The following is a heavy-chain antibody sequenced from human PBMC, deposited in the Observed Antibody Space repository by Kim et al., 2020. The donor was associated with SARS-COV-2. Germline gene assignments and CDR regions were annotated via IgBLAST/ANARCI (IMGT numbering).Heavy chain of an antibody. Sequence: DSVKGRFTISRDNSKNTLYLQMSSLRAEDTAVYYCVKPWGIAAAGYYFDYWGQGTLVTVSS. D-gene: IGHD6-13*01. CDR3: VKPWGIAAAGYYFDY. V-gene: IGHV3-64D*09. J-gene: IGHJ4*02.